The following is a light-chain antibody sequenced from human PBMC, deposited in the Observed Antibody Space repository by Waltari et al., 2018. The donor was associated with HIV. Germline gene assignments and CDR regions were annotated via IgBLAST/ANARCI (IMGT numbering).Light chain of an antibody. J-gene: IGKJ1*01. CDR3: QQYNKWPWT. CDR1: PSVATS. V-gene: IGKV3-15*01. CDR2: GAS. Sequence: LVLTQSPATLSVSPGERVPPFCRASPSVATSLAWYQQKPGQAPRRLLYGASTRANGVSVAFSGSGAGTEFSLTIDSLQSDDFAFYYCQQYNKWPWTFGQGTKVELK.